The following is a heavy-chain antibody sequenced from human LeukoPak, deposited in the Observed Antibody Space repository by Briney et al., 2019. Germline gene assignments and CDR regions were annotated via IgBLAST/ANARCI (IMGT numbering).Heavy chain of an antibody. J-gene: IGHJ3*02. V-gene: IGHV1-69*05. Sequence: SVKVSCXASGGTFSSYAISWVRQAPGQGLEWMGRIIPIFGTANYAQKFQGRVTITTDESTSTAYMELSSLRSEDTAVYYCAVCIAVAPTKNAFDIWGQGTMVTVSS. CDR1: GGTFSSYA. CDR2: IIPIFGTA. CDR3: AVCIAVAPTKNAFDI. D-gene: IGHD6-19*01.